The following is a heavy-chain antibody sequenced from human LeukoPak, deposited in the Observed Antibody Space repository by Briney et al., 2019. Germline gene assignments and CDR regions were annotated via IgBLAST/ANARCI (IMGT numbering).Heavy chain of an antibody. CDR2: INPNSGGT. CDR3: ATPSDSSGYPSFDY. Sequence: EASVKVSCKASGYTFTGYYMHWVRQAPGQGLEWMGWINPNSGGTNYAQKFQGRVTMTRDTSISTAYMELSRLRSDDTAVYYCATPSDSSGYPSFDYWGQGTLVTVSS. D-gene: IGHD3-22*01. CDR1: GYTFTGYY. J-gene: IGHJ4*02. V-gene: IGHV1-2*02.